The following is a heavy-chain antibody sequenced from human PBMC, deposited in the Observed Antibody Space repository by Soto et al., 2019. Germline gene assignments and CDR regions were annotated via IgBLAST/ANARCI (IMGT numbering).Heavy chain of an antibody. CDR1: GGSISSYY. V-gene: IGHV4-59*12. Sequence: PSETLSLTCTVSGGSISSYYWSWIRQPPGKGLEWIGYIYYSGGTNYNPSLKSRVTISVDTSKNQFSLKLSSVTAADTAVYYCARVEGRFYYGMDVWGQGTTVTVSS. CDR2: IYYSGGT. J-gene: IGHJ6*02. CDR3: ARVEGRFYYGMDV.